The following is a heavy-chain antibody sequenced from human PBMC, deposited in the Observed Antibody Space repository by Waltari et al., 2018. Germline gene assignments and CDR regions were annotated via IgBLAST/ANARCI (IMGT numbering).Heavy chain of an antibody. J-gene: IGHJ3*02. D-gene: IGHD6-19*01. V-gene: IGHV3-74*01. CDR3: ARATAGAFDI. CDR1: GFTFSSYW. CDR2: MGSDGSST. Sequence: EVQLVESGGGLVQPGGSLRLSCAASGFTFSSYWMYWVRQAPGKGLVWVSRMGSDGSSTNYADSVKGRFIISRDNAKNTLYLQMNSLSVEDTAVYYCARATAGAFDIWGQGTMVTVSS.